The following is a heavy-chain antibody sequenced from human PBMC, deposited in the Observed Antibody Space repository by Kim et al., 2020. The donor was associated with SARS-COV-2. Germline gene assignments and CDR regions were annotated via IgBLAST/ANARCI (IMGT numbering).Heavy chain of an antibody. CDR3: ARAATYYYDSSGYADIDY. CDR1: GGSFSGYY. J-gene: IGHJ4*01. V-gene: IGHV4-34*01. CDR2: INHSGST. D-gene: IGHD3-22*01. Sequence: SETLSLTCAVYGGSFSGYYWSWIRQPPGKGLEWIGEINHSGSTNYNPSLKSRVTISVDTSKNQFSLKLSSVTAADTAVYYCARAATYYYDSSGYADIDY.